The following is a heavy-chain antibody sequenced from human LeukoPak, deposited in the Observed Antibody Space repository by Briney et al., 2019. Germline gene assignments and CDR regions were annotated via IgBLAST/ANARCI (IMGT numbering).Heavy chain of an antibody. V-gene: IGHV4-34*01. D-gene: IGHD3-22*01. CDR2: INHSGST. CDR3: ARETMIVVVGY. CDR1: GGSFSGYY. J-gene: IGHJ4*02. Sequence: SETLSLTCAVYGGSFSGYYWSWIRQPPGKGLEWIGEINHSGSTNYNPSLKSRVTISVDTSKNQFSLKLSSVTAADTAVYYCARETMIVVVGYWGQGTLVTVSS.